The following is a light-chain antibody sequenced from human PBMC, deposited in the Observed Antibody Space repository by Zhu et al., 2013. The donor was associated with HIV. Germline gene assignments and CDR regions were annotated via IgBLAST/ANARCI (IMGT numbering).Light chain of an antibody. J-gene: IGKJ2*03. CDR3: QHYDNLPMYS. CDR2: DAS. CDR1: QDITNY. Sequence: DIQLTQSPSSLSASVGDRVTITCQASQDITNYLNWYQQKPGKAPNLLIYDASHLEAGVPSRFSARGSGTEFTLTITSLQPEDIATYYCQHYDNLPMYSFGQGTKLEIK. V-gene: IGKV1-33*01.